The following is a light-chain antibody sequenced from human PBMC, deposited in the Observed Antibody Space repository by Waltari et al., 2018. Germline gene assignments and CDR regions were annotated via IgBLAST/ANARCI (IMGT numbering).Light chain of an antibody. V-gene: IGKV1-8*01. Sequence: AIRMTQSPSSLSASIGDRVTISCRASQGVSTYLAWYQQKPGKAPSLLIHAASTLQSGFPLRVSGSGTGTDFTLTITSLQSEDFAVYYCHQYNDGPPFNFGQGTKLEIK. CDR3: HQYNDGPPFN. CDR1: QGVSTY. J-gene: IGKJ2*01. CDR2: AAS.